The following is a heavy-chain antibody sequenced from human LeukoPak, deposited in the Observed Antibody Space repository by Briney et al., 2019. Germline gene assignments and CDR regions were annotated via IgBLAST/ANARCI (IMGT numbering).Heavy chain of an antibody. J-gene: IGHJ4*02. V-gene: IGHV1-69*01. CDR3: ARVPSSGNYYWDYFDY. D-gene: IGHD3-10*01. CDR1: AGTFSSCS. CDR2: IFPIFNTA. Sequence: SVKIFCKAAAGTFSSCSISWWRQPPGQGLEWMGGIFPIFNTATYSKKSYGRVTTTAADSTSTAYIQLSSMRSEATTAYYYARVPSSGNYYWDYFDYWGRGSLVTASA.